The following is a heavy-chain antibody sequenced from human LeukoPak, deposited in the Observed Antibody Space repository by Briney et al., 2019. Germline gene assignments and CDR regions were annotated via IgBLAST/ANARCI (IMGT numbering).Heavy chain of an antibody. CDR3: AVVGTILRDFDY. V-gene: IGHV4-39*01. CDR2: IYYSGST. D-gene: IGHD2-15*01. CDR1: GGSSSSSSYY. Sequence: PSETLSLTCTVSGGSSSSSSYYWCWIRQPPGKGLEWIGSIYYSGSTYYNPSLKSRVTISVDTSKNQFSLKLSSVTAADTAVYYCAVVGTILRDFDYWGQGTLVTVSS. J-gene: IGHJ4*02.